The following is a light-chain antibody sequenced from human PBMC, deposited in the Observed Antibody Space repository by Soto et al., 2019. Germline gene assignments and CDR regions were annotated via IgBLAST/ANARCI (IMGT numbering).Light chain of an antibody. J-gene: IGKJ1*01. CDR2: GET. V-gene: IGKV3-20*01. CDR1: QSVSSSY. CDR3: QPYGSSRT. Sequence: EIVLTQSPGTLSLSPGERATLSCRASQSVSSSYLAWYQQKPGQAPRLLIYGETSRATGIPDRFSGSGSGTDFTLTISRLEPEDFAVYYCQPYGSSRTFGQGTKV.